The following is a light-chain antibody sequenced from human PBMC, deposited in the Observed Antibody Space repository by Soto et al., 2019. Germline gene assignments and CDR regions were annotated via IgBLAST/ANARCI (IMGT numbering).Light chain of an antibody. CDR3: QQYYILHRT. V-gene: IGKV1-33*01. CDR1: QDINKY. Sequence: DIQMTQSPSSLSASVGDRVTITCQASQDINKYLNWYQQKPGKAPKLLIYDASNLETGVPSRFSGSGSGTDFTFTISSLQAEDLATYYCQQYYILHRTFGQGTKLEIK. J-gene: IGKJ2*02. CDR2: DAS.